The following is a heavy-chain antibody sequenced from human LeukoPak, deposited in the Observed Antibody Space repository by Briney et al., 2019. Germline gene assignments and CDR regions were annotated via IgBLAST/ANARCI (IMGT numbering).Heavy chain of an antibody. CDR3: ARSDTAMVTAFDY. D-gene: IGHD5-18*01. CDR2: IIPIFGTA. V-gene: IGHV1-69*05. Sequence: GASVKVSCKASGGTFSIYAISWVRQAPGQGLEWMGGIIPIFGTANYAQKFQGRVTITTDESTSTAYMELSSLRSEDTAVYYCARSDTAMVTAFDYWGQGTLVTVSS. CDR1: GGTFSIYA. J-gene: IGHJ4*02.